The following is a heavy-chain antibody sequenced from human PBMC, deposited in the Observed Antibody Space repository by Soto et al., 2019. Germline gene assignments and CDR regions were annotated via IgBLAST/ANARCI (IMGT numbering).Heavy chain of an antibody. CDR2: IVPIFGTA. CDR3: ARDVSLAAGLFDY. Sequence: SVKVSCKASGGTFSSYAISWVRQAPGQGLEWMGGIVPIFGTANYAQKFQGRVTITADESTSTAYMELSSLRSEDTAVYYCARDVSLAAGLFDYWGQGTLVTVSS. V-gene: IGHV1-69*13. CDR1: GGTFSSYA. D-gene: IGHD6-13*01. J-gene: IGHJ4*02.